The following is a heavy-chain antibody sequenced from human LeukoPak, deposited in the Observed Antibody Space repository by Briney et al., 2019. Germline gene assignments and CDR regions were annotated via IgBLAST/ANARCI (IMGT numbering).Heavy chain of an antibody. J-gene: IGHJ4*02. V-gene: IGHV1-8*03. CDR3: ARGCSSTSCYISRGGFFDY. CDR1: GYTFTSYD. D-gene: IGHD2-2*02. Sequence: ASVKVSCNASGYTFTSYDINWVRQATGQGLEWMGWMNPNSGNTGYAQKFQGRVTITADESTSTAYMELRSLRSEDTAVYYCARGCSSTSCYISRGGFFDYWGQGTLVTVSS. CDR2: MNPNSGNT.